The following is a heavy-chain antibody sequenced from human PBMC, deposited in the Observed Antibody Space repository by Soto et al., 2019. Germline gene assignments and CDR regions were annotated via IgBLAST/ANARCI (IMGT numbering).Heavy chain of an antibody. Sequence: GGSLSLSCAASGFTVSSNYMSWVRQAPGKGLEWVSVIYSGGSTYYADSVKGRFTISRDNSKNTLYLQMNSLRAEDTAVYYCATLGYCSGGSCYEAEYFQHWGQGTLVTVSS. CDR1: GFTVSSNY. D-gene: IGHD2-15*01. CDR3: ATLGYCSGGSCYEAEYFQH. J-gene: IGHJ1*01. V-gene: IGHV3-66*04. CDR2: IYSGGST.